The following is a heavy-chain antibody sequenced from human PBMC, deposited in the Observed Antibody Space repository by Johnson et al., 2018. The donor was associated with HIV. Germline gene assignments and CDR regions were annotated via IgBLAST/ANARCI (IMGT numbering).Heavy chain of an antibody. J-gene: IGHJ3*02. D-gene: IGHD3-22*01. V-gene: IGHV3-13*01. CDR3: ARDPYDSSGYQWGHGAFDI. CDR2: IGTAGDT. Sequence: QATGKGLEWVSAIGTAGDTYYPGSVKGRFTISRENAKNSLYLQMNSLRAEDTAVYYCARDPYDSSGYQWGHGAFDIWGQGTMVTVSS.